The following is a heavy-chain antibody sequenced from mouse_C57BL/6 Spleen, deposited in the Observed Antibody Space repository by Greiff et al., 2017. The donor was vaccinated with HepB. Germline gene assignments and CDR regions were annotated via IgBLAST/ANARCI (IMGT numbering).Heavy chain of an antibody. D-gene: IGHD2-3*01. V-gene: IGHV5-4*01. CDR3: AREGTYDGYWPV. CDR1: GFTFSSYA. J-gene: IGHJ1*03. CDR2: ISDGGSYT. Sequence: EVHLVESGGGLVKPGGSLKLSCAASGFTFSSYAMSWVRQTPEKRLEWVATISDGGSYTYYPDNVKGRFTISRDNAKNNLYLQMSHLKSEDTAMYYCAREGTYDGYWPVWGTGTTVTVSS.